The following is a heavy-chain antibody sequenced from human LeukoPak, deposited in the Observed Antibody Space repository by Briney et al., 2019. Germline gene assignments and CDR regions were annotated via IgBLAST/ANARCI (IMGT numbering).Heavy chain of an antibody. D-gene: IGHD3-22*01. CDR3: ARMYYYDSSGLDY. CDR1: GGSFSGYY. Sequence: SATLSLTCAVSGGSFSGYYWSWIRQPPGKGLEWIGEINHSGSTNYNPSLKSRVTISVDTSKNQFSLKLSSVTAADTAVYYCARMYYYDSSGLDYWGQGTLVTVSS. CDR2: INHSGST. J-gene: IGHJ4*02. V-gene: IGHV4-34*01.